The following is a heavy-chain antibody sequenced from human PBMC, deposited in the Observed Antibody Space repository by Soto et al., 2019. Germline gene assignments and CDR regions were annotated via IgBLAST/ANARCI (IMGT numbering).Heavy chain of an antibody. D-gene: IGHD6-19*01. CDR2: IYYSGST. V-gene: IGHV4-59*08. Sequence: SETLSLTCTVSGGSISSYYWSWIRQPPGKGLEWIGYIYYSGSTNYNPSLKSRVTISVDTSKNQFSLKLSSVTAADTAVYYCARHSRSGWAPDDAFDIWGQGTMVTVSS. CDR1: GGSISSYY. CDR3: ARHSRSGWAPDDAFDI. J-gene: IGHJ3*02.